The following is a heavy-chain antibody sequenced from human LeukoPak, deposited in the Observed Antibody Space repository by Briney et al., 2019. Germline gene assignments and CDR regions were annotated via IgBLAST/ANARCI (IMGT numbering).Heavy chain of an antibody. CDR1: GGSVSSGSYY. V-gene: IGHV4-30-2*01. CDR3: ARVIAAAGSSGSSWFDP. CDR2: IYHSGST. J-gene: IGHJ5*02. Sequence: PSETLSLTCTVSGGSVSSGSYYWSWIRQPPGKGLEWIGYIYHSGSTYYNPSLKSRVTISVDRSKNQFSLKLSSVTAADTAVYYCARVIAAAGSSGSSWFDPWGQGTLVTVSS. D-gene: IGHD6-13*01.